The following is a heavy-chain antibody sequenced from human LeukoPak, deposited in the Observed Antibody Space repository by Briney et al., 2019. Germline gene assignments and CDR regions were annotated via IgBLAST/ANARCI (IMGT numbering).Heavy chain of an antibody. V-gene: IGHV1-8*03. D-gene: IGHD2-15*01. CDR2: MNPNSGNT. J-gene: IGHJ5*02. CDR3: ARDRDYCSGGSCYGYNWFDP. CDR1: GYTFTSYD. Sequence: GASVKVSCKASGYTFTSYDINWVRQATGQGLEWMGWMNPNSGNTGYAQKFQGRVTITRNTSISTAYMELSSLRSEDTAVYYCARDRDYCSGGSCYGYNWFDPWGQGTLVTVSS.